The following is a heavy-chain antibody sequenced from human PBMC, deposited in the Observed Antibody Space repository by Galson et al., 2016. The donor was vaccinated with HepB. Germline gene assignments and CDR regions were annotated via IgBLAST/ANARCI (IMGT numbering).Heavy chain of an antibody. J-gene: IGHJ2*01. CDR1: GGSVSINNCY. Sequence: SETLSLTCTVSGGSVSINNCYWGWIRQPPGKGLEWIGSIHYSGTTYYSPSLKSRITVSVDTSKNQFSLKLTSVTAADTAVYYCARVRDTLATEGYLDLWGRGTLVTVSS. D-gene: IGHD5-12*01. V-gene: IGHV4-39*02. CDR3: ARVRDTLATEGYLDL. CDR2: IHYSGTT.